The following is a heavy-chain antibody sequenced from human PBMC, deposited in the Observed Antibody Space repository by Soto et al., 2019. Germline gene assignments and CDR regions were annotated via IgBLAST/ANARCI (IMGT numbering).Heavy chain of an antibody. D-gene: IGHD3-3*01. V-gene: IGHV3-23*01. CDR1: GFTFSSYA. CDR2: ISGSGGST. Sequence: GGSLRLSCAASGFTFSSYAMSWVRQAPGKGLEWVSAISGSGGSTYYADSVKGRFTISRDNSKNTLYLQMNSLRAEDTAVYYCAKPSDYDFWSGYYANGNYFDYWGQGTLVTVSS. J-gene: IGHJ4*02. CDR3: AKPSDYDFWSGYYANGNYFDY.